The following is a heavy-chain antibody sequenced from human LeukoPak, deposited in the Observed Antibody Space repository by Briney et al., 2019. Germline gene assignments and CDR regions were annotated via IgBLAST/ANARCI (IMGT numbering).Heavy chain of an antibody. CDR1: GDSISSGSYY. V-gene: IGHV4-61*02. Sequence: SQTLSLTCTVSGDSISSGSYYWSWIRQPAGKGLEWIGRIYTSGSTNYNPSLRSRVTISVDTSKNQFSLKLSSVTAADTAVYYCARERSGYSGYDGPYYYMDVWGKGTTVTVSS. D-gene: IGHD5-12*01. CDR2: IYTSGST. CDR3: ARERSGYSGYDGPYYYMDV. J-gene: IGHJ6*03.